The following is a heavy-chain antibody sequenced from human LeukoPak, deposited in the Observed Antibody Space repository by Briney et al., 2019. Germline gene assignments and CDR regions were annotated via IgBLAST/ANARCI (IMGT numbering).Heavy chain of an antibody. V-gene: IGHV4-34*01. CDR3: ARDPCSTINCPLRF. CDR2: INHSGRT. D-gene: IGHD2/OR15-2a*01. CDR1: GGSLSGSY. Sequence: SETLSLTCAVYGGSLSGSYCTWLRQSPEKGLEWIGEINHSGRTNYNPSLESRATISVDTSNNQFSLKLRSVTAADTAVYYCARDPCSTINCPLRFWGQGTLVTVFS. J-gene: IGHJ4*02.